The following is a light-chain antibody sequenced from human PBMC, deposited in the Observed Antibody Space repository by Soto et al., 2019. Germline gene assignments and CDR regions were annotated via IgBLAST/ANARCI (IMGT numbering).Light chain of an antibody. CDR2: GAS. J-gene: IGKJ4*01. CDR1: QSVSSN. Sequence: EIVMTQSPANLSVSPGERATLSCRASQSVSSNLAWYQQKPGQAPRLLIYGASTRATGIPARFSGSGSGTEFTLTIRRLEPEDFAVYYCQQYCSSSITFGGGTKVDIK. V-gene: IGKV3-15*01. CDR3: QQYCSSSIT.